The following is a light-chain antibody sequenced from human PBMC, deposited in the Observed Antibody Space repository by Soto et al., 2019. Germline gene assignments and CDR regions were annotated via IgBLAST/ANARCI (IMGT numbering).Light chain of an antibody. Sequence: DIQMTQSPSTLSASVGDRVTITCRASQTISSWLAWYQQKPGKAPKLLIYKASTLKSGVPSRFSGSGSGTEFTLTISSLQPDDFATYYCQNYNSYSEAFGQGNKGDIK. J-gene: IGKJ1*01. CDR2: KAS. V-gene: IGKV1-5*03. CDR3: QNYNSYSEA. CDR1: QTISSW.